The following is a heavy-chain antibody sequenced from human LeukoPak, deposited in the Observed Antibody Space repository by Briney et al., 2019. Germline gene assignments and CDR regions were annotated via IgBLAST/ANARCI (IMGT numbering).Heavy chain of an antibody. V-gene: IGHV1-18*01. J-gene: IGHJ6*02. CDR2: ISVHNGNT. CDR3: ARDRTPWVAGTRGMDV. D-gene: IGHD6-19*01. Sequence: GASVKVSCNASGFTFTSDGISWVRQAPGQGLECMGWISVHNGNTNYAQKVQGRVTMTTDTSTSTAYMELTSLRSDDTAVYFCARDRTPWVAGTRGMDVWGQGTAVTVSS. CDR1: GFTFTSDG.